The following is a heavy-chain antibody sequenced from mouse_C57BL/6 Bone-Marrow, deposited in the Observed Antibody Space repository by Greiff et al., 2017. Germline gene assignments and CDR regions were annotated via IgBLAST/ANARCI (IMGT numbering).Heavy chain of an antibody. Sequence: EVQLQQSGTVLARPGASVKMSCKTSGYTFTSYWMHWVKQRPGKGLEWIGAIYPGNSDNSYNQKSKGKAKLTAVTSASTAYMELSSLTNEDSAVYYCTREGDYYYGSSYWFAYWGQGTLVTVSA. CDR3: TREGDYYYGSSYWFAY. J-gene: IGHJ3*01. D-gene: IGHD1-1*01. CDR2: IYPGNSDN. CDR1: GYTFTSYW. V-gene: IGHV1-5*01.